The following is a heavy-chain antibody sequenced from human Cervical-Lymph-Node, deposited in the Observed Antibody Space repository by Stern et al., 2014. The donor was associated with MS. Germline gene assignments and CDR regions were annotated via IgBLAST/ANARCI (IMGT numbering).Heavy chain of an antibody. D-gene: IGHD2/OR15-2a*01. CDR3: GTWDFHIGNGLDV. Sequence: VQLVESGGGAVQPGSSLRLSCAASGLSFSRYAMTWVRQAPGKGLEWVAFISKDGNDERYADSVRGRFTISRDNSKNTLYLQMNNLRSDDTAVYYCGTWDFHIGNGLDVWGQGTTVVVSS. CDR2: ISKDGNDE. CDR1: GLSFSRYA. V-gene: IGHV3-30*01. J-gene: IGHJ6*02.